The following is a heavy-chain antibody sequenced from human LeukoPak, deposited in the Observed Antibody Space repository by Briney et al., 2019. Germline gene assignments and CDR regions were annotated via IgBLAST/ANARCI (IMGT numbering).Heavy chain of an antibody. V-gene: IGHV3-30*04. CDR1: GFTFSSYA. Sequence: GGSLRLSCAASGFTFSSYAMHWVRQAPGKGLEWVAVISSDGSNKYYADSVRGRFTISRDNSKDTLYLQMSSLTIEDTAVYYCRAATRYLDYYYDYWGQGTLVTVSS. CDR3: RAATRYLDYYYDY. CDR2: ISSDGSNK. J-gene: IGHJ4*02. D-gene: IGHD3-22*01.